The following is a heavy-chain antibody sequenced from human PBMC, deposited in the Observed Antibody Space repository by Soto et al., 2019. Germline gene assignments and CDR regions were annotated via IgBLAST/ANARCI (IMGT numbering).Heavy chain of an antibody. Sequence: GGSLRLSCAASGFTFSSSEMYWVRQAPGKGLEWISYIHPGGQTIFYAESVKGLFTISRDNAKHSVYLQMNSLRAEDTAVYYCARRGSRWGRGTKVTGSS. J-gene: IGHJ3*01. CDR1: GFTFSSSE. D-gene: IGHD2-15*01. CDR2: IHPGGQTI. CDR3: ARRGSR. V-gene: IGHV3-48*03.